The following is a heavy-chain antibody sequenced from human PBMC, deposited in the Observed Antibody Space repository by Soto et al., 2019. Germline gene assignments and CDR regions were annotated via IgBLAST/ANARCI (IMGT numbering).Heavy chain of an antibody. D-gene: IGHD6-19*01. V-gene: IGHV3-21*01. Sequence: GGSLRLSCAASGFTFSEYSFLWVRQAPGKGLEWLSFIANGDNHIFYSDSVKGRFTISRDNAKNSVYLQLNSLRADYSALYYCHRENGHCPAGCNRDPFDIWGQG. CDR3: HRENGHCPAGCNRDPFDI. J-gene: IGHJ3*02. CDR1: GFTFSEYS. CDR2: IANGDNHI.